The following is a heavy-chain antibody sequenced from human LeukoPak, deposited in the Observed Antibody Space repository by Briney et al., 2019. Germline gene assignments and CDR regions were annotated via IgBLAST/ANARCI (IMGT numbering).Heavy chain of an antibody. V-gene: IGHV3-7*01. CDR2: IKQDGSEA. CDR1: GFTFTTYW. D-gene: IGHD3-22*01. CDR3: SNGIYDKSY. Sequence: GGSLRLSCTASGFTFTTYWMAGVRRARGRGLEGVANIKQDGSEAYYAESVRGRFTISRDNAKNSLYLQMNSLRAEDTSVYYCSNGIYDKSYWGQGTLVTVSS. J-gene: IGHJ4*02.